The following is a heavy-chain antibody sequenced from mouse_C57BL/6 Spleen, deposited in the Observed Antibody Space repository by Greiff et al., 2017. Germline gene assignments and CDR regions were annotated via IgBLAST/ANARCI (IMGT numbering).Heavy chain of an antibody. CDR2: IYPSDSET. V-gene: IGHV1-61*01. J-gene: IGHJ4*01. CDR1: GYTFTSYW. Sequence: QVQLKQPGAELVRPGSSVKLSCKASGYTFTSYWMDWVKQRPGQGLEWIGNIYPSDSETHYNQKFKDKATLTVDKSSSTAYMQRSSLTSEDSAVYYCARGGWASYAMDYWGQGTSVTVSS. D-gene: IGHD3-1*01. CDR3: ARGGWASYAMDY.